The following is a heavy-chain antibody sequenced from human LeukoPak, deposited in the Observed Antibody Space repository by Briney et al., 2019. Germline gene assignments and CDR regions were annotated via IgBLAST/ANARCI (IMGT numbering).Heavy chain of an antibody. V-gene: IGHV3-11*01. CDR2: ISSSGTSM. D-gene: IGHD5-18*01. Sequence: PGGSLRLSCVVSGLTFSDYYMTWIRQAPGKGLEWVSYISSSGTSMHYADSVKGRFTISRDNANSSLYLQMNSLRAEDTAIYYCASPLGYSHGRIPDSWGQGTLVTVSS. CDR3: ASPLGYSHGRIPDS. CDR1: GLTFSDYY. J-gene: IGHJ4*02.